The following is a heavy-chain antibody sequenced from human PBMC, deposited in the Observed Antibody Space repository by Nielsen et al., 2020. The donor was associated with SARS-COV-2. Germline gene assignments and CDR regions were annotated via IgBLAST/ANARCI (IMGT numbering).Heavy chain of an antibody. D-gene: IGHD3-10*01. J-gene: IGHJ3*02. V-gene: IGHV3-21*04. Sequence: WIRQPPGKGLEWVSSISSSSSYIYYADSVKGRFTISRDNAKNSLYLQMNSLRAEDTAVYYCASYYYGSGSHTLIGAFDIWGQGTMVTVSS. CDR3: ASYYYGSGSHTLIGAFDI. CDR2: ISSSSSYI.